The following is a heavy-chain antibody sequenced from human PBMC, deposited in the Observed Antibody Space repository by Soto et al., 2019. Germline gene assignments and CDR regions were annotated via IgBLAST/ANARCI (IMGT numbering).Heavy chain of an antibody. CDR2: INPNSGGT. J-gene: IGHJ4*02. Sequence: ASVKVSCKASGYTFTGYYMHWVRQAPGQGLEWMGWINPNSGGTNYAQKFQGWVTMTRDTSISTAYMELSRLRSDDTAVYYCARAPKGGGGSSTFDYWGQGTLVTVSS. V-gene: IGHV1-2*04. CDR3: ARAPKGGGGSSTFDY. D-gene: IGHD2-15*01. CDR1: GYTFTGYY.